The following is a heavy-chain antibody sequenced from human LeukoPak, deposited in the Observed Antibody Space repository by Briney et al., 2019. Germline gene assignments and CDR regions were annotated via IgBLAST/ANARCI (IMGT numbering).Heavy chain of an antibody. CDR2: IYYSGST. CDR1: GGSISSYY. CDR3: ARGHYEFGELANWFDP. J-gene: IGHJ5*02. D-gene: IGHD3-10*01. Sequence: KPSETLSLTCTVSGGSISSYYWSWIRQPPGKGLEWIGYIYYSGSTNYNPSLKSRVTISVDTPKNQFSLKLSSVTAADTAVYYCARGHYEFGELANWFDPWGQGTLVTVSS. V-gene: IGHV4-59*01.